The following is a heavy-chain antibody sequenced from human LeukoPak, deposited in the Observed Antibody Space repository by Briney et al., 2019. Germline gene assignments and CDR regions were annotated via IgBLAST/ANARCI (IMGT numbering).Heavy chain of an antibody. V-gene: IGHV3-21*04. J-gene: IGHJ4*02. CDR1: GFTFSSYS. CDR2: ISSSSSYI. CDR3: AKEGYYDSSGYFDY. D-gene: IGHD3-22*01. Sequence: PGGSLRLSCAASGFTFSSYSMNWVRQAPGKGLEWVSSISSSSSYIYYADSVKGRFTISRDNSKNTLYLQMNSLRAEDTAVYYCAKEGYYDSSGYFDYWGQGTLVTVSS.